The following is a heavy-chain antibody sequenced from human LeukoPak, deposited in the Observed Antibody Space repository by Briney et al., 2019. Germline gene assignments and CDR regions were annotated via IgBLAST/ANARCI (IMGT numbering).Heavy chain of an antibody. CDR1: GYTFTGYY. Sequence: ASVKVSCKASGYTFTGYYMHWVRQAPGQGLEWMGWINPNTGGTNYAQKFQARVTMTRDTTISTAYMELGRLTSDDTAVYYCASYPRYSSSPPFDYWGQGTLVTVSS. V-gene: IGHV1-2*02. CDR3: ASYPRYSSSPPFDY. CDR2: INPNTGGT. J-gene: IGHJ4*02. D-gene: IGHD6-6*01.